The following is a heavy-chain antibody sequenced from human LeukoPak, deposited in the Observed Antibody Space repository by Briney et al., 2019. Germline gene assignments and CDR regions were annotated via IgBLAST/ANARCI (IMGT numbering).Heavy chain of an antibody. J-gene: IGHJ4*02. D-gene: IGHD6-6*01. CDR1: GGSISSGAY. CDR2: INHSGST. Sequence: SETLSLTCTVSGGSISSGAYWGWVRQPPGKGLEWIGEINHSGSTNYNPSLKSRVTISVDTSKNQFSLKLSSVTAADTAVYYCARAFMIAARRPLDYWGQGTLVTVSS. V-gene: IGHV4-38-2*02. CDR3: ARAFMIAARRPLDY.